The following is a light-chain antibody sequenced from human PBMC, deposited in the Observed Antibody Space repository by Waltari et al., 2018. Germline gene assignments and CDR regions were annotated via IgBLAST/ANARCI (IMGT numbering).Light chain of an antibody. CDR2: GAS. J-gene: IGKJ5*01. Sequence: EIVLTQSPGTLSLSPGERATLSCRASQSISSSSLAWYQQKPGQAHRLLIYGASSRATGIPDRFSGSGSGTDFTLTISRLEPEDFAVYYCQQYGSSLITFGQGTRLEIK. CDR1: QSISSSS. CDR3: QQYGSSLIT. V-gene: IGKV3-20*01.